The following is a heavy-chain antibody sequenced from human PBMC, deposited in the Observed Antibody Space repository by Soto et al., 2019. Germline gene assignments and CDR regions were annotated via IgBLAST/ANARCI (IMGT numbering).Heavy chain of an antibody. V-gene: IGHV3-23*01. CDR3: AKGSASSRPYYFDF. CDR1: GFSFTRHA. D-gene: IGHD6-6*01. Sequence: EVQLLESGEDLVQPGGSLRLSCAASGFSFTRHAMTWVRQAPGRGPEWVSAISDTGGSTWHADSVKGRFTISRDNSKNTLFLQMNSLRAEDTAVYYCAKGSASSRPYYFDFWGRGTLVTVSS. CDR2: ISDTGGST. J-gene: IGHJ4*02.